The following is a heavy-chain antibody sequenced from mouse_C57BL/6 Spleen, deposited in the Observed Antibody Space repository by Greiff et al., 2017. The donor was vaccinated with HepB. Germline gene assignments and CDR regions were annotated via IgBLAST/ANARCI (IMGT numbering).Heavy chain of an antibody. J-gene: IGHJ3*01. D-gene: IGHD1-1*01. CDR1: GYTFTSYG. CDR2: IYPRSGNT. Sequence: LQESGAELARPGASVKLSCKASGYTFTSYGISWVKQRTGQGLEWIGEIYPRSGNTYYNEKFKGKATLTADKSSSTAYMELRSLTSEDSAVYFCGLYYYGSSYEFAYWGQGTLVTVSA. CDR3: GLYYYGSSYEFAY. V-gene: IGHV1-81*01.